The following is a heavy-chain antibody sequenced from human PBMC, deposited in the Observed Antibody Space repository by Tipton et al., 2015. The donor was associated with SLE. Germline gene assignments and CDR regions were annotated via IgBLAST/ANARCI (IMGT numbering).Heavy chain of an antibody. D-gene: IGHD1-26*01. Sequence: TLSLTCTVSGGSISSYYWSWIRQPPGKGLEWIGYIYYNGSTNYNPSLKSRVTISVDTSKNQFSLKLSSVTAADTAVYYCARGVGSGSPLDYWGQGTLVTVSS. CDR2: IYYNGST. CDR3: ARGVGSGSPLDY. J-gene: IGHJ4*02. CDR1: GGSISSYY. V-gene: IGHV4-59*01.